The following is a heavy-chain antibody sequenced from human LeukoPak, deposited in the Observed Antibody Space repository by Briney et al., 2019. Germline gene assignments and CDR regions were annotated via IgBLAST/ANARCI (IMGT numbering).Heavy chain of an antibody. CDR3: AKELYYDILTGPFDY. J-gene: IGHJ4*02. CDR2: ISWNSGSI. D-gene: IGHD3-9*01. Sequence: LAGRSLRLSSAASGFTFDDYAMHWVRQAPGKGLEWVSGISWNSGSIGYADSVKGRFTISRDNAKNSLYLQMNSLRAEDTALYYXAKELYYDILTGPFDYWGQGTLVTVSS. CDR1: GFTFDDYA. V-gene: IGHV3-9*01.